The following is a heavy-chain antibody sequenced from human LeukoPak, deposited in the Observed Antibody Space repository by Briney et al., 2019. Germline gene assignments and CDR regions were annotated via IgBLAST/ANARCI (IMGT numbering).Heavy chain of an antibody. V-gene: IGHV3-7*01. CDR2: INQDGSEK. CDR3: GTRAY. CDR1: GFTFKTYW. Sequence: PGGSLRLSCAASGFTFKTYWMIWVRRTPGKRLEWVANINQDGSEKYYVDSVKGRFTVSRDNAKNSLYLQLNSLRAEDTAVYYCGTRAYWGQGTLVTVSS. J-gene: IGHJ4*02.